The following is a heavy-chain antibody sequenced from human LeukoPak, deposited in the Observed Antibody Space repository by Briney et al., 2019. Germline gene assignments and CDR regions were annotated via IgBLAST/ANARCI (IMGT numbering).Heavy chain of an antibody. CDR2: IYYSGST. V-gene: IGHV4-59*01. Sequence: SSETLSLTCTVSGDSISSYYWSWIRRPPEKGLEWIGYIYYSGSTNYNPSLKSRVTISVDTSKTQFSLKMNSVTAADTAVYYCARLQRITMAGPDYWYFDLWGRGTLVTVSS. CDR3: ARLQRITMAGPDYWYFDL. J-gene: IGHJ2*01. CDR1: GDSISSYY. D-gene: IGHD3-10*01.